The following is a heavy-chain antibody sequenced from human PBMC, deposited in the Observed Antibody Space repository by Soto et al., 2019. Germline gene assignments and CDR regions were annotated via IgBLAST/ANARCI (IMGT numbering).Heavy chain of an antibody. J-gene: IGHJ6*03. D-gene: IGHD2-2*01. CDR1: GGSISSYY. Sequence: QVQLPESGPGLVKPSETLSLTCTVSGGSISSYYWSWIRQPPGKGLEWIGHSYYSGSTNYNPSLKSRIAISVDTSKNQFSLKLGSVTAADTAVYYCARTPKGSSTSCYVPLYYMDVWGKGITVTVSS. CDR3: ARTPKGSSTSCYVPLYYMDV. V-gene: IGHV4-59*01. CDR2: SYYSGST.